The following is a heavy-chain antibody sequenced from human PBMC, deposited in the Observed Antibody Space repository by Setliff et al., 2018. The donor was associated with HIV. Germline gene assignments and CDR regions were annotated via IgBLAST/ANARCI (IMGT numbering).Heavy chain of an antibody. Sequence: SETLSLTCDVSGYSISSGYYWGWIRQSPGKGLEWIATIYHTGSTYYNPSLKSRVTISVDTSKNHFSLKVTSMTAADTAIYYCARVHGLGYGSLLYWGQGKLVTVSS. J-gene: IGHJ4*02. V-gene: IGHV4-38-2*01. CDR2: IYHTGST. CDR3: ARVHGLGYGSLLY. CDR1: GYSISSGYY. D-gene: IGHD3-10*01.